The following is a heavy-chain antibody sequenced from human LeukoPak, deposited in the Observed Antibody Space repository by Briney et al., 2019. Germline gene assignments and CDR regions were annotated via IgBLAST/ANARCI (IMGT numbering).Heavy chain of an antibody. CDR3: ARGLLGDAFDI. V-gene: IGHV3-21*01. J-gene: IGHJ3*02. Sequence: GGSLRLSCAASGFTFSSYSMNWVRQAPGKGLEWVSSISSSSSYIYYADSVKGRFTISRDNVKNSLYLQMNSLRAEDTAVYYCARGLLGDAFDIWGQGTMVTVSS. CDR1: GFTFSSYS. CDR2: ISSSSSYI. D-gene: IGHD2-21*01.